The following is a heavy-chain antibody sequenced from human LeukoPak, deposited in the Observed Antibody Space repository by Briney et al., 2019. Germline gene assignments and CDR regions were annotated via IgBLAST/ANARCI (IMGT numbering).Heavy chain of an antibody. Sequence: ASVKVSCKASGYSFTSHGFSWVRQAPGQGLEWMGWISAYNGNTNYAQKLQGRVTMTTDTSTSTAYMELRSLRSDDTAVYYCARGDYYDSSGYYNYYYGMDVWGQGTTVTVSS. CDR2: ISAYNGNT. V-gene: IGHV1-18*01. D-gene: IGHD3-22*01. J-gene: IGHJ6*02. CDR3: ARGDYYDSSGYYNYYYGMDV. CDR1: GYSFTSHG.